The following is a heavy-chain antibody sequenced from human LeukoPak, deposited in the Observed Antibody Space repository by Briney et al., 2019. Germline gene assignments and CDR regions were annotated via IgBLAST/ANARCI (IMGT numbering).Heavy chain of an antibody. Sequence: GGSLRLSCAASGFTFSSYGMHWVRQAPGKGLEWVAVISYDGSNKYYADSVKGRFTISRDNSKNTLYLQMNSLRAEDTAVYYCARDRDPIVVVINAFDIWGQGTMVTVPS. CDR1: GFTFSSYG. CDR2: ISYDGSNK. D-gene: IGHD3-22*01. CDR3: ARDRDPIVVVINAFDI. V-gene: IGHV3-30*03. J-gene: IGHJ3*02.